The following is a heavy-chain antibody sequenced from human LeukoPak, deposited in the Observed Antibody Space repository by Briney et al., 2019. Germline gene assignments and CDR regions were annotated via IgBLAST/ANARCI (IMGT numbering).Heavy chain of an antibody. CDR3: ARWFCSSGTRYFLDY. V-gene: IGHV4-59*01. J-gene: IGHJ4*02. Sequence: SETLSLTCTVSGGSISSYYWSWVRQPPERGLEYIGHVYYTGRTDYNPSLKSRVTISVDTSKNQFSLKLNSVTAADAAVYYCARWFCSSGTRYFLDYWGQGTLVTVSS. CDR1: GGSISSYY. D-gene: IGHD2-2*01. CDR2: VYYTGRT.